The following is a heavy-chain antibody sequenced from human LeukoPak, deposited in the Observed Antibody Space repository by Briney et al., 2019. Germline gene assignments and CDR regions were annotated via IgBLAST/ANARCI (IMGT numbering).Heavy chain of an antibody. CDR3: ARGDRPRGAFDI. J-gene: IGHJ3*02. CDR1: GFTFSSYE. D-gene: IGHD3-16*01. CDR2: ISSSGSTI. V-gene: IGHV3-48*03. Sequence: TGGSLRLSCAASGFTFSSYEMNWVRQAPGKGLEWVSYISSSGSTIYYADSVKGRFTISRDNAKNSLYLQMNSLRAEDTAVYYCARGDRPRGAFDIWGQGTMVTVSS.